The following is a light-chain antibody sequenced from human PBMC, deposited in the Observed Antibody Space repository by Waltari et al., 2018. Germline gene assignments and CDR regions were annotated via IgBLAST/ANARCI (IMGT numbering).Light chain of an antibody. V-gene: IGLV2-11*01. J-gene: IGLJ3*02. CDR1: TSDIGGYNF. CDR3: CSFAGYYTV. CDR2: DVS. Sequence: SALTQPRSVSGSPGQSVTISCTGTTSDIGGYNFVSWYQQHPCKAPKLMIYDVSQRPAGVPDRLSGSKAGNTASLTISGLQAEDEDDYYCCSFAGYYTVFGGGTKLTVL.